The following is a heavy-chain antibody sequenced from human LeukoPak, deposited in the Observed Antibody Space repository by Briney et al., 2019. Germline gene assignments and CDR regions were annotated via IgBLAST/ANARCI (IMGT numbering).Heavy chain of an antibody. D-gene: IGHD3-10*01. CDR3: TRHRGVGPGRFDN. Sequence: PGGSLRLSCTTSGFTFGDYAMSWVRQAPGKGLEWVGFIRSTAYGGTTEYAASVRGRITISRDDSRNIAYLQMNSLKTEDTAVYFCTRHRGVGPGRFDNWGQGTLVTVSP. CDR1: GFTFGDYA. CDR2: IRSTAYGGTT. J-gene: IGHJ4*02. V-gene: IGHV3-49*04.